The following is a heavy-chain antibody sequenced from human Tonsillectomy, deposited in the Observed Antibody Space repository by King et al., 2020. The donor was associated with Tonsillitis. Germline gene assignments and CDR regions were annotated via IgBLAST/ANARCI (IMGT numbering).Heavy chain of an antibody. D-gene: IGHD3/OR15-3a*01. V-gene: IGHV3-11*06. CDR1: GFTFSDYS. CDR3: AIGLDQLDY. Sequence: VQLVESGGGLVKPGGSLRLSCAASGFTFSDYSMSWIRQAPGKGLEWVSYITDSTSYTNCADSVKGRFTISRDNAKNSLYLQMNSLRVEDTAVYYCAIGLDQLDYWGQGTLVTVSS. CDR2: ITDSTSYT. J-gene: IGHJ4*02.